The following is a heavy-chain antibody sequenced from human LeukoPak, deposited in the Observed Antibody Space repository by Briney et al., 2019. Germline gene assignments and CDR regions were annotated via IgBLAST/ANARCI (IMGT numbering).Heavy chain of an antibody. CDR2: INAGNGDT. V-gene: IGHV1-3*01. CDR1: GGTFSSYA. Sequence: GASVKVSCKASGGTFSSYAISWVRQAPGQRLEWMGWINAGNGDTKYSQKFQGRVTITRDTSASTAYMEMSSLTSEDTAVYYCAREPDYDSSGYYCDYWGQGTLVTVSS. CDR3: AREPDYDSSGYYCDY. J-gene: IGHJ4*02. D-gene: IGHD3-22*01.